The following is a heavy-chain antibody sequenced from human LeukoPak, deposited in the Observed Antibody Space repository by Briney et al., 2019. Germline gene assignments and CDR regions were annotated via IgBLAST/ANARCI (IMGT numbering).Heavy chain of an antibody. CDR3: ARSVDTALRDDF. J-gene: IGHJ4*02. V-gene: IGHV3-74*01. CDR1: GFTFSTYW. CDR2: INRDGSST. Sequence: GGSLRLSCAASGFTFSTYWMQWVRQAPGKGLVWVSRINRDGSSTSYADSVKGRFTISRDNAKNTLYLQMNSLRAEDTAVYYCARSVDTALRDDFWGQGTLVTVSS. D-gene: IGHD5-18*01.